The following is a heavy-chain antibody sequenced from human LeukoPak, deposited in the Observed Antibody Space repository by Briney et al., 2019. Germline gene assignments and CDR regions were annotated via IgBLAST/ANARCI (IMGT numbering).Heavy chain of an antibody. V-gene: IGHV3-30*03. D-gene: IGHD1-26*01. Sequence: GGSLRLSCAASGFTFSSYGMHWVRQAPGKGLEWVAVISYDGSNKYYADSVKGRFTIPRDNSKNTIYLQIDSLRDEDTGIYYCARERQMGGTPFDYWGQGSLVTVSS. J-gene: IGHJ4*02. CDR3: ARERQMGGTPFDY. CDR2: ISYDGSNK. CDR1: GFTFSSYG.